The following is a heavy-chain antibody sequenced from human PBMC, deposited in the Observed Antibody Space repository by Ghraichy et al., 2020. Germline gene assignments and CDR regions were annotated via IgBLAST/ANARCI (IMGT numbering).Heavy chain of an antibody. V-gene: IGHV3-7*01. Sequence: GGSLRLSCAASGFTFSSYWMSWVRQAPGKGLEWVANIKQDGSEKYYVDSVKGRFTISRDNAKNSLYLQMNSLRAEDTAVYYCARDPVFSSSWYDKYYYYYGMDVWGQGTTVTVSS. D-gene: IGHD6-13*01. CDR1: GFTFSSYW. CDR2: IKQDGSEK. CDR3: ARDPVFSSSWYDKYYYYYGMDV. J-gene: IGHJ6*02.